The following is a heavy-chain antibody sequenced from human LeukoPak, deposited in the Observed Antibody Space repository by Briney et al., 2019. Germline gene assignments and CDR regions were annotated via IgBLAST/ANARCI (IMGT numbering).Heavy chain of an antibody. Sequence: ASVKVSCKASGYTFTGYYMHWVRQAPGQGLEWMGWINPNSGGTNYAQKFQGRVTMTRATSISTAYMELSRLRSDDTAVYYCAPSIAAAGYFDYWGQGTLVTVCS. CDR1: GYTFTGYY. D-gene: IGHD6-13*01. CDR3: APSIAAAGYFDY. V-gene: IGHV1-2*02. CDR2: INPNSGGT. J-gene: IGHJ4*02.